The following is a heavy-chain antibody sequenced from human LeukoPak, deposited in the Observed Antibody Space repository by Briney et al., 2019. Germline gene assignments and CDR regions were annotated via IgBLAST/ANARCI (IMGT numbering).Heavy chain of an antibody. J-gene: IGHJ6*04. Sequence: GRSLRLSCEASGFTLSNFYMHWARQAPGKGLEWVAVMSYDGRTEHHADSVKSRFTISRDNSKNTLYLQMNSLRIDDTAIYYCARDSYGMDLWGKGTTVTVSS. CDR3: ARDSYGMDL. CDR1: GFTLSNFY. V-gene: IGHV3-30*04. CDR2: MSYDGRTE.